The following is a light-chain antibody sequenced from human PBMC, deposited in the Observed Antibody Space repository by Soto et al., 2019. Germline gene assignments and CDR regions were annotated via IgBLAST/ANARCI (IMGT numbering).Light chain of an antibody. CDR3: QQYSSYWT. Sequence: ILMSQSPSSLSASVGDRVTITCRASQDLDKWLAWYQQKPGRAPNLLTYKSSTLRQGVTSRFSGFGSGTEYILTIADLQPDDFATYYCQQYSSYWTFGQGTVVEMK. V-gene: IGKV1-5*01. CDR2: KSS. CDR1: QDLDKW. J-gene: IGKJ1*01.